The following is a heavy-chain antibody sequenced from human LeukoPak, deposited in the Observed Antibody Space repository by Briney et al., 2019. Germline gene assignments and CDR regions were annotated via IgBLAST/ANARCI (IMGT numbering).Heavy chain of an antibody. Sequence: GGSLRLSCAASGFAFSTSWMAWVRQAPGKGLEWVANIKEDGSRKNYVDSVKGRFTISRDNAKNSLYLQMNSLRVDDTAIYYCAREVKWELPDYWGQGTLVTVSS. D-gene: IGHD1-26*01. CDR1: GFAFSTSW. CDR2: IKEDGSRK. V-gene: IGHV3-7*01. J-gene: IGHJ4*02. CDR3: AREVKWELPDY.